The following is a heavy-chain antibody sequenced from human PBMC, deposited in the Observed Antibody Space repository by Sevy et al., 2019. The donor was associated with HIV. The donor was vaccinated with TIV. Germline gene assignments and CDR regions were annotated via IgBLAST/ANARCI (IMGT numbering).Heavy chain of an antibody. Sequence: GPLRLSCAASGFALSNYYAMHWVRQAPGKGLEWVALISYDGSDKYYADSVKGRFTISRDNFKNTLYLQMNSLTTEDTAVYYCARPRANYVDHYFFYAMDVWGQGTTVTVSS. CDR3: ARPRANYVDHYFFYAMDV. J-gene: IGHJ6*02. CDR1: GFALSNYYA. V-gene: IGHV3-30-3*01. D-gene: IGHD4-17*01. CDR2: ISYDGSDK.